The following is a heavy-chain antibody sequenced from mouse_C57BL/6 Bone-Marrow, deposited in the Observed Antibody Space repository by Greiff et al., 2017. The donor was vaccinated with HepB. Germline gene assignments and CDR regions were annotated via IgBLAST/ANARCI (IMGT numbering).Heavy chain of an antibody. V-gene: IGHV1-81*01. CDR1: GYTFTSYG. CDR3: ARGYCGARFAY. Sequence: VQLQQSGAELARPGASVKLSCKASGYTFTSYGISWVKQRTGQGLEWIGEIYPRSGNTYYNEKFKCKATLTADKYSSTEYMELRSLTSEDSAVYFCARGYCGARFAYWGQGTLVTVSA. J-gene: IGHJ3*01. CDR2: IYPRSGNT.